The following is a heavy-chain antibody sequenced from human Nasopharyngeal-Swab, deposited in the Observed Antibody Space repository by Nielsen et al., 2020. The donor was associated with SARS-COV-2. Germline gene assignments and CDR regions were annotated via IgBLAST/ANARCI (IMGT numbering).Heavy chain of an antibody. D-gene: IGHD5-24*01. CDR2: IHPGDSDT. V-gene: IGHV5-51*01. CDR3: ARMSLDGYSDFDY. CDR1: GYSFTNYC. J-gene: IGHJ4*02. Sequence: GESLKISCTGSGYSFTNYCIGWVRQMPGKGLEWMVLIHPGDSDTRYGPSFQGQVTISADESVTTAYLQWSSLKASDTAMYYCARMSLDGYSDFDYWGQGTLVTVSS.